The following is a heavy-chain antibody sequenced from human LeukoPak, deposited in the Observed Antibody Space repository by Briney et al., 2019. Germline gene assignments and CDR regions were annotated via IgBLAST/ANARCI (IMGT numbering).Heavy chain of an antibody. V-gene: IGHV3-53*01. CDR1: GFTVSSHY. D-gene: IGHD1-26*01. CDR3: ARDLMGARGY. CDR2: IYSDDNT. J-gene: IGHJ4*02. Sequence: PGGSLRLSCAASGFTVSSHYMSWVRPAPGKGLEWVSVIYSDDNTYYPGSVKVRFTNSRDNSKNTLYLQMNSLRAEDTAVYYCARDLMGARGYWGQGTLVTVSS.